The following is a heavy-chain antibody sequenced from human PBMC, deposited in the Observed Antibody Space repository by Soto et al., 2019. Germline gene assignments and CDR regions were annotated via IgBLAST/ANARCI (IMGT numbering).Heavy chain of an antibody. J-gene: IGHJ6*02. CDR1: GGTFSSYA. CDR3: ARGDSTDCSNGVCSFFYNHDMDV. Sequence: GASVKVSCKASGGTFSSYAISWVLQAPGQGLEWLGRINPKSGGTSTAQKFQGWVTMTTDTSISTASMELTRLTSDDTAIYYCARGDSTDCSNGVCSFFYNHDMDVWGQGTTVTVSS. D-gene: IGHD2-8*01. CDR2: INPKSGGT. V-gene: IGHV1-2*04.